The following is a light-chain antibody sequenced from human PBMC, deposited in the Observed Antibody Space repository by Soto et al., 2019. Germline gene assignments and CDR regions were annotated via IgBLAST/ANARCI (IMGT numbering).Light chain of an antibody. CDR1: QRVSNNY. CDR3: QQYGSSGT. Sequence: EIVLTQSPGTLSLSPGERATLSCRASQRVSNNYLAWYQQKPGQAPRLLIYGASNRATGIPDRFSGSGSGTDFTLTICRLEPEDFAVYYCQQYGSSGTFGQGTKVDIK. V-gene: IGKV3-20*01. CDR2: GAS. J-gene: IGKJ1*01.